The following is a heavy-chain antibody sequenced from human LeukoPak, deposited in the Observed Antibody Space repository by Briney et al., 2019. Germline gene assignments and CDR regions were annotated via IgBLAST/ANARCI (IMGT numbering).Heavy chain of an antibody. CDR2: IKQDGSEK. D-gene: IGHD6-13*01. CDR3: AGDEGSSWYGQYYFDY. CDR1: GFTFSSYW. J-gene: IGHJ4*02. V-gene: IGHV3-7*01. Sequence: TGGSLRLPCAASGFTFSSYWMSWVRQAPGKGLEWVANIKQDGSEKYYVDSVKGRFTISRDNAKNSLYLQMNSLRAEDTAVYYCAGDEGSSWYGQYYFDYWGQGTLVTVSS.